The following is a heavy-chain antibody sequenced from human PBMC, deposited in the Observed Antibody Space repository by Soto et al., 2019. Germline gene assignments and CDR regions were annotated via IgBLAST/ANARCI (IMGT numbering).Heavy chain of an antibody. D-gene: IGHD2-15*01. J-gene: IGHJ6*02. CDR2: IITIFCTA. CDR3: ARSQGGSSSLDIYYYYYYGMDV. CDR1: GGTFSSYA. Sequence: QVQLVQSGAEVKKPGSSVKVSCKAPGGTFSSYAISWVRQAPGQGLEWMGGIITIFCTAKYAQKFPGSVKITADESTSTGYMELSSLRSEDTAVYYCARSQGGSSSLDIYYYYYYGMDVWGQGTTVTVSS. V-gene: IGHV1-69*01.